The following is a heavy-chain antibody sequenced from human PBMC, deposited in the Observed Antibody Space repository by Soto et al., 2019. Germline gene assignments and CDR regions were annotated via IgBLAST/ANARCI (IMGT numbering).Heavy chain of an antibody. CDR2: ISGNGRII. D-gene: IGHD4-17*01. Sequence: QVQLVESGGGLVKPGGSLRLSCATSGFIFSDYYMHWIRQAPGKGLEWISYISGNGRIIQYADSAKGRFTISRDNAQNSLYLQMTSIRAEDTALYFCARDFDADSRTDFDYWGQGTLVTVSS. CDR3: ARDFDADSRTDFDY. CDR1: GFIFSDYY. V-gene: IGHV3-11*01. J-gene: IGHJ4*02.